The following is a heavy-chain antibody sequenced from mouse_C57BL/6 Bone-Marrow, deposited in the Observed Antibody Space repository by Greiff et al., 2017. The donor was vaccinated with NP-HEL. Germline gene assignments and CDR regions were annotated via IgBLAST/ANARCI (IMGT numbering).Heavy chain of an antibody. V-gene: IGHV5-6*02. CDR1: GFTFSSYG. Sequence: DVMLVESGGDLVKPGGSLKLSCAASGFTFSSYGMSWVRQTPDKRLEWVATISSGGSYTYYPDSVKGRFTISRDNAKNTLYLQMSSLKSEDTAMYYCARRPYDGYYLAWFAYWGQGTLVTVSA. CDR2: ISSGGSYT. CDR3: ARRPYDGYYLAWFAY. J-gene: IGHJ3*01. D-gene: IGHD2-3*01.